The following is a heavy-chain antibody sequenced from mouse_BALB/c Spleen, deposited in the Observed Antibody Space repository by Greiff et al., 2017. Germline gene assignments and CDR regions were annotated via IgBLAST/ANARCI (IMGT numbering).Heavy chain of an antibody. CDR1: GYAFTNYL. V-gene: IGHV1-54*01. Sequence: VKLQESGAELVRPGTSVKVSCKASGYAFTNYLIEWVKQRPGQGLEWIGVINPGSGGTNYNEKFKGKATLTADKSSSTAYMQLSSLTSDDSAVYFCARDYRYAFAYWGQGTLVTVSA. J-gene: IGHJ3*01. CDR2: INPGSGGT. CDR3: ARDYRYAFAY. D-gene: IGHD2-14*01.